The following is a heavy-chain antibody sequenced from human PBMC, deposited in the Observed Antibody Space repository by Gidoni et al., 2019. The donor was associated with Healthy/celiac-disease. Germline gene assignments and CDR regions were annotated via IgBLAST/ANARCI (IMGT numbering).Heavy chain of an antibody. J-gene: IGHJ3*02. CDR1: GFTFSRYS. V-gene: IGHV3-48*02. CDR3: ARAWWSSGWANAFDI. D-gene: IGHD6-19*01. Sequence: EVQLVESGGGLVQPGGSLRLSCAASGFTFSRYSMNWVRQAPGKGLEWVSYISSSSSTIYYADSVKGRFTISRDNAKNSLYLQMNSLRDEDTAVYYCARAWWSSGWANAFDIWGQGTMVTVSS. CDR2: ISSSSSTI.